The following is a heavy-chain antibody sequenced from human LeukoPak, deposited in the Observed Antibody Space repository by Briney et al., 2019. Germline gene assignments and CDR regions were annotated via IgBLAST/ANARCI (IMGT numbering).Heavy chain of an antibody. CDR1: GYTFTSYY. D-gene: IGHD3-3*01. J-gene: IGHJ6*03. CDR2: INPSGGST. V-gene: IGHV1-46*01. Sequence: GASVKVSCKXSGYTFTSYYMHWVRQAPGQGLEWMGIINPSGGSTSYSQKFQGRVTMTRDTSTSTVYMELSSLRSEDTAVYYCARADPLEWFGPVYYYYMDVWGKGTTVTVSS. CDR3: ARADPLEWFGPVYYYYMDV.